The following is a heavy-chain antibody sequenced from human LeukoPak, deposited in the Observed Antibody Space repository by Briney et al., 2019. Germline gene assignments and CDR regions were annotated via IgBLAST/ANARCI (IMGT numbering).Heavy chain of an antibody. CDR2: IYYSGST. J-gene: IGHJ5*02. D-gene: IGHD2-15*01. CDR3: ARGLVVSGRFDP. Sequence: SETLSLTCTVSGGSISSSSYYWGWIRQPPGKGLEWIGSIYYSGSTYYNPSLKSRVTISVDTSKNQFSLKLSSVTAADTAVYYCARGLVVSGRFDPWGQGTLVTVSS. CDR1: GGSISSSSYY. V-gene: IGHV4-39*07.